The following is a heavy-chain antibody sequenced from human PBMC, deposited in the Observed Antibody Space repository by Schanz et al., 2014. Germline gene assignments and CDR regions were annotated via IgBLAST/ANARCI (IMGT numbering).Heavy chain of an antibody. CDR1: GGSVSGYF. D-gene: IGHD2-15*01. Sequence: VQLQQWGAGRLRPAETLSLTCAVYGGSVSGYFWTWLRQSPRKGLEWIGEINYSGSAHYNPSLTSRLTISMDASKSQLSLKMKSVSAADTAVYYCARGGRYCSGGGCHYPYNYYGMDVWGQGTTVTVSS. J-gene: IGHJ6*02. CDR2: INYSGSA. CDR3: ARGGRYCSGGGCHYPYNYYGMDV. V-gene: IGHV4-34*01.